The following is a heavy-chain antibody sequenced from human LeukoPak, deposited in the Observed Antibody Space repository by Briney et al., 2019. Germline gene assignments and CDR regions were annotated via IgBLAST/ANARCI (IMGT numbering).Heavy chain of an antibody. CDR3: AIAQSWDELFDS. CDR2: ISINTDT. Sequence: GGSRTLSCAASGIAVTGNYMSWVRQPPGKGLEWVSFISINTDTFYADSVRGRFTISRDSSENTLFLQMNSLRDEDSAVYYCAIAQSWDELFDSWGQGTLVTVSS. CDR1: GIAVTGNY. D-gene: IGHD1-26*01. V-gene: IGHV3-53*01. J-gene: IGHJ4*02.